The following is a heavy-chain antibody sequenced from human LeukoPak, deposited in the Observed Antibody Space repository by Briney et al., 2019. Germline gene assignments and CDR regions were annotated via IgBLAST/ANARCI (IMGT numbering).Heavy chain of an antibody. CDR3: ARDLVVTSGY. CDR2: INGDGSSA. CDR1: GFTFDDYA. Sequence: PGRSLRLSCAASGFTFDDYAMHWVRQAPGKGLVWVSRINGDGSSATYADSVKGRFTISRDNAKNTLYLQMNGLRAEDTAVYYCARDLVVTSGYWGQGTLVTVSS. J-gene: IGHJ4*02. V-gene: IGHV3-74*01. D-gene: IGHD2-2*01.